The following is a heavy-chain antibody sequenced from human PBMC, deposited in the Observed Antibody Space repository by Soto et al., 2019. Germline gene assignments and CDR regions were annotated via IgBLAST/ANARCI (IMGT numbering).Heavy chain of an antibody. Sequence: ASVKGSCKASVYTFTSYGISWVRQAPGQGLEWMGWISAYNGNTNYAQKFQGRVTITADESTSTAYMELSSLRSEDTAVYYCARESRYCSGGSCYFLPGIDYWGQGTRVTVSS. CDR2: ISAYNGNT. CDR1: VYTFTSYG. V-gene: IGHV1-18*01. J-gene: IGHJ4*02. D-gene: IGHD2-15*01. CDR3: ARESRYCSGGSCYFLPGIDY.